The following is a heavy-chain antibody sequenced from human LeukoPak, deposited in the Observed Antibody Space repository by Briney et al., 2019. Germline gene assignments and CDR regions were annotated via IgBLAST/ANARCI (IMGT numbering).Heavy chain of an antibody. CDR1: GGXFSTYA. J-gene: IGHJ4*02. D-gene: IGHD6-13*01. Sequence: SVKVSCKASGGXFSTYAISWVRQAPGQGLEWVVRIVPILGTANYAQNFQGRVTITADRSTTTAYMELSSLRSEDTAVYYCARVPQGSSWPYYFDYWGQGTLVTVSS. CDR2: IVPILGTA. CDR3: ARVPQGSSWPYYFDY. V-gene: IGHV1-69*04.